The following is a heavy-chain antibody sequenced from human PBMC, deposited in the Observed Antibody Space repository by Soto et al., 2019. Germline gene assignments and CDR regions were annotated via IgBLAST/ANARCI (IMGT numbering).Heavy chain of an antibody. Sequence: PGGSLRLSCAAPGFTFSNAWMSWVRQAPGKGLEWVGRIKSKTDGGTTDYAAPVKGRFTISRDDSKNTLYLQMNSLKTEDTAVYYCTTDSLRFRSSWDYWGQGTLVTVSS. V-gene: IGHV3-15*01. CDR2: IKSKTDGGTT. J-gene: IGHJ4*02. CDR3: TTDSLRFRSSWDY. CDR1: GFTFSNAW. D-gene: IGHD5-12*01.